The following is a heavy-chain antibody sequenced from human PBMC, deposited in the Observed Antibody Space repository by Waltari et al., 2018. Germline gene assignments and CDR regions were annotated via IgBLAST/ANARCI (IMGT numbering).Heavy chain of an antibody. CDR3: ARRNAHFHFGMDV. J-gene: IGHJ6*02. CDR1: GFRYDTYW. D-gene: IGHD4-4*01. Sequence: EVQLVQSGTEVKKPGESLKISCKASGFRYDTYWIAWVRPMPGKGLEWMGFIYPGDSDTRYRPSFQGQVTFSVDRSISTAYLQWTSLKASDTGIYYCARRNAHFHFGMDVWGQGTTVTVSS. V-gene: IGHV5-51*01. CDR2: IYPGDSDT.